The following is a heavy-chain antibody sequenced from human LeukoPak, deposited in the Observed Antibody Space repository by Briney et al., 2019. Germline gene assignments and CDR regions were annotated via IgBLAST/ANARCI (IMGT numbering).Heavy chain of an antibody. V-gene: IGHV1-18*01. D-gene: IGHD3-9*01. J-gene: IGHJ4*02. Sequence: GASVKVSCKASGYTFSNYAINWVRQAPGQGLEWMGWISTYNGNTNYAQKLQDRVTMTTDTSTSTAYMELRSLRSDDTAVFYCARSPHILTGENFDFWGQGTLVTVSS. CDR1: GYTFSNYA. CDR2: ISTYNGNT. CDR3: ARSPHILTGENFDF.